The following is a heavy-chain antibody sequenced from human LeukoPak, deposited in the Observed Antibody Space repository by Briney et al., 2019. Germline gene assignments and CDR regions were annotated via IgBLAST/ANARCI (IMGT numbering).Heavy chain of an antibody. D-gene: IGHD5/OR15-5a*01. CDR1: GFTFSSYW. Sequence: GGSLRLSCAASGFTFSSYWMSWVRLAPGKGLEWVANIKQDGSEKYYVDSVRGRFSISRDNSKNSLYLQMNSLRADDTAVYYCARVITVYNVYEEVAEYFQYWGQGTLVTASS. CDR3: ARVITVYNVYEEVAEYFQY. J-gene: IGHJ1*01. V-gene: IGHV3-7*01. CDR2: IKQDGSEK.